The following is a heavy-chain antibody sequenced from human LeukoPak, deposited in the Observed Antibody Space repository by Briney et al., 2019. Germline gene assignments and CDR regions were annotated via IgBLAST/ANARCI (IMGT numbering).Heavy chain of an antibody. CDR1: GDSVSSNSAA. CDR3: VRAIKYTTGWYKAIDY. D-gene: IGHD6-19*01. CDR2: TYHRSKWYN. Sequence: SQTLSLTCAISGDSVSSNSAAWNWIRQSPSRGLEWLGRTYHRSKWYNDYAESVKSRITINPDTSKNRFSLQLNSVTPEDTAMYYCVRAIKYTTGWYKAIDYWGQGTLVTVSS. J-gene: IGHJ4*02. V-gene: IGHV6-1*01.